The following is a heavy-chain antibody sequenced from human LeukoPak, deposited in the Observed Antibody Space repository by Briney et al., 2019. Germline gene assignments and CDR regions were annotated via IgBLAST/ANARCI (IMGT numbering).Heavy chain of an antibody. D-gene: IGHD6-13*01. V-gene: IGHV3-30-3*01. CDR1: GFTFSSYA. Sequence: PGRSLRLSCAASGFTFSSYAMHWVRQAPGKGLEWVAVISYDGSNKYYADSVKGRFTIFRDNSKNTLFLQMNSLRAEDTAVYYCAKDLLEEQLKRTWFDPWGQGTLVTVSS. CDR3: AKDLLEEQLKRTWFDP. CDR2: ISYDGSNK. J-gene: IGHJ5*02.